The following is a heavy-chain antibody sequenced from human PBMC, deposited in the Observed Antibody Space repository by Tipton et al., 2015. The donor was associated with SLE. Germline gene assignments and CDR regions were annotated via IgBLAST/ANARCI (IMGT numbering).Heavy chain of an antibody. J-gene: IGHJ4*02. CDR3: ARDQVGVGDFDY. CDR1: GGSVSSYY. D-gene: IGHD3-16*01. CDR2: IFHDGST. Sequence: TLSLTCTVSGGSVSSYYWSWIRQPPGKGLEWIGYIFHDGSTRYNPSLKSRVTISGDTSKNQFSLKLTSATAADTAVYYCARDQVGVGDFDYWSQGTLVTVSS. V-gene: IGHV4-59*02.